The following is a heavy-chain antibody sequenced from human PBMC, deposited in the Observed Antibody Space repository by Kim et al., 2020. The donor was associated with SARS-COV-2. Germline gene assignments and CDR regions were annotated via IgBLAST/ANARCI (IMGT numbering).Heavy chain of an antibody. CDR3: ASEGGSSGWYFYY. J-gene: IGHJ4*02. V-gene: IGHV4-39*01. Sequence: YNPSLKSRVTISVDTSKNQFSLKLSSVTAADTAVYYCASEGGSSGWYFYYWGQGTLVTVSS. D-gene: IGHD6-19*01.